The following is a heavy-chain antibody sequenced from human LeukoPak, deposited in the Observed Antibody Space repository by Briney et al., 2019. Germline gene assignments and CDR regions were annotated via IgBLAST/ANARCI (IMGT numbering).Heavy chain of an antibody. D-gene: IGHD3-10*01. V-gene: IGHV4-34*01. CDR1: GGSFSGYY. J-gene: IGHJ5*02. CDR3: VRGGASGNYGWLDP. CDR2: INHNGST. Sequence: PSETLSLTCAVYGGSFSGYYWSWIRRPPGKGLEWIGEINHNGSTNYNPSLKSRVTTSVDTSKNQFSLKLNSVTAADTAVYYCVRGGASGNYGWLDPWGQGTLVTVSS.